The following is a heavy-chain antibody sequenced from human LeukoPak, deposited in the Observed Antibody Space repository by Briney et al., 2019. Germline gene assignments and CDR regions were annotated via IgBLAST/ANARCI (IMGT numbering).Heavy chain of an antibody. V-gene: IGHV4-39*07. Sequence: SETLSLTCTVSGGSISSSSYYWGWIRQPPGKGLEWIGSIYYSGSTYYNPSLKSRVTISVDTSKNQFSLKLSSVTAADTAVYYCARDRGWLQPIDAFDIWGQGTMVTVSS. J-gene: IGHJ3*02. CDR1: GGSISSSSYY. CDR2: IYYSGST. CDR3: ARDRGWLQPIDAFDI. D-gene: IGHD5-24*01.